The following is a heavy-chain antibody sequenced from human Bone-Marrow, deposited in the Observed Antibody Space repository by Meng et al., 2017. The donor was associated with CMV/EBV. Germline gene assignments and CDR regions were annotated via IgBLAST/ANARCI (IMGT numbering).Heavy chain of an antibody. V-gene: IGHV1-8*01. Sequence: ASVKVSCKTSGYTFIDYDINWVRQATGQGLEWMGWMNPNSQNTGYAQRFQGRVTMTSDTSISTAYMELSSLRSEDTAVYYCMRGSVTPYWGQGPLVTFYS. CDR2: MNPNSQNT. D-gene: IGHD4-17*01. J-gene: IGHJ4*02. CDR1: GYTFIDYD. CDR3: MRGSVTPY.